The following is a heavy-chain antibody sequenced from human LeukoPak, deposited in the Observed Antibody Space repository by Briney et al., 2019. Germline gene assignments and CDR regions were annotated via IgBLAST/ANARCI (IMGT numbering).Heavy chain of an antibody. CDR1: GGSISSSSYY. V-gene: IGHV4-39*07. Sequence: SETLSLTCTVSGGSISSSSYYWGWIRQPPGKGLEWIGSIYYSGSTYYNPSLKSRVTISVDTSKNQFSLKLSSVTAADTAVYYCTEWKGDYWGQGTLVTVSS. CDR2: IYYSGST. CDR3: TEWKGDY. J-gene: IGHJ4*02. D-gene: IGHD3-3*01.